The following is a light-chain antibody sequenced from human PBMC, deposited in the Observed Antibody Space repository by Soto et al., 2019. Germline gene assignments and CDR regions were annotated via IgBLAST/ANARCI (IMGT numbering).Light chain of an antibody. J-gene: IGLJ2*01. Sequence: QSVLTQPPSASGTPGQRVTISCSGSSSNIGSNTVNWYQQLPGTAPKLVIYSNNQRPSGVPDRFSGSKSGTSASLAISGLQSEDESYYYCVAWDDSLIGYVVFGGGTKVTVL. CDR1: SSNIGSNT. CDR3: VAWDDSLIGYVV. CDR2: SNN. V-gene: IGLV1-44*01.